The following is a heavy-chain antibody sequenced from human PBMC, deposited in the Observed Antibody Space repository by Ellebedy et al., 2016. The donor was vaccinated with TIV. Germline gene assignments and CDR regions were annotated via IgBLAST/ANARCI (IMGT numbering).Heavy chain of an antibody. V-gene: IGHV3-7*01. D-gene: IGHD2-15*01. CDR2: IKHDGSEK. J-gene: IGHJ4*02. CDR1: ESTFRSYW. Sequence: PGGSLRLSCAASESTFRSYWMSWVRQAPGKGLEWVANIKHDGSEKHYVDSVKGRFTISRDNAKNSPYLHMNSLRVEDTAVYYCVTTPNPFDSWGQGTLVTVSS. CDR3: VTTPNPFDS.